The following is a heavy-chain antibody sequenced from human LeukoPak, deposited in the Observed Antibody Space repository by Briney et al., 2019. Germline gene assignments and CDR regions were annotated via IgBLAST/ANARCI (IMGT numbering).Heavy chain of an antibody. J-gene: IGHJ3*02. Sequence: AGGSLRLSCAASGFTFSNYWMHWVRQAPGRGLVWVSRIKSDGSSTTYADSVKGRFTISRDNAKSTLYLQMNSLRAEDTAVYYCARVGAVAGAFDIWGQGTMVTVSS. CDR1: GFTFSNYW. D-gene: IGHD6-19*01. CDR2: IKSDGSST. CDR3: ARVGAVAGAFDI. V-gene: IGHV3-74*01.